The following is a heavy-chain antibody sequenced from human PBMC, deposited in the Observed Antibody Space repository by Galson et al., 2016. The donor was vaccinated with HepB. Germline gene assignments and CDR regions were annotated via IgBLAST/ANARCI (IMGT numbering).Heavy chain of an antibody. CDR2: IHSDGSTT. D-gene: IGHD2-2*01. CDR3: ARAPVTSTTCCYYFDY. V-gene: IGHV3-74*01. CDR1: GFIFSNYW. J-gene: IGHJ4*02. Sequence: SLRLSCAASGFIFSNYWMHWVRQAPGKGLVWVSRIHSDGSTTYYADSVKGRFTISKDNSKNTLYLQMNSLRAEDTAVYYCARAPVTSTTCCYYFDYWGQGTLVTVAS.